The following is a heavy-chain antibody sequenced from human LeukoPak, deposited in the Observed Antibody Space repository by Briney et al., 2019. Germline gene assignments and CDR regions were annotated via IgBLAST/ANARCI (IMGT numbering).Heavy chain of an antibody. V-gene: IGHV3-21*01. CDR1: GFTFSSYS. Sequence: PGGSLRLSCAASGFTFSSYSMNWVRQAPGKGLEWVSSMSSSSSYIYYADSVKGRFTISRDNAKNSLYLQMNSLRAEDTAVYYCARDRENYGSGSYSHWGQGTLVTVSS. J-gene: IGHJ4*02. CDR3: ARDRENYGSGSYSH. CDR2: MSSSSSYI. D-gene: IGHD3-10*01.